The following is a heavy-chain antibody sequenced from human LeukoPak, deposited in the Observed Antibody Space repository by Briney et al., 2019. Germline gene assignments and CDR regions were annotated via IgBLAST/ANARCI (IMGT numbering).Heavy chain of an antibody. Sequence: ASVKVSCKASGGTFSSYAISWVRQAPGQGLEWMGGIIPIFGTANYAQKFQGRVTITADESTNTAYMELSSLRSEDTAVYYCAVGGYGGAFDIWGQGTMVTVSS. V-gene: IGHV1-69*13. CDR1: GGTFSSYA. CDR3: AVGGYGGAFDI. J-gene: IGHJ3*02. D-gene: IGHD2-8*02. CDR2: IIPIFGTA.